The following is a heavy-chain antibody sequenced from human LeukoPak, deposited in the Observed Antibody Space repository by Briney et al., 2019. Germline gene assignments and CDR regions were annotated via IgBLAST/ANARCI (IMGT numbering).Heavy chain of an antibody. J-gene: IGHJ4*02. CDR2: IIPIFGTA. CDR1: GGTFSSYA. D-gene: IGHD3-22*01. CDR3: AGLLYYYDSSGYDASQSDY. V-gene: IGHV1-69*06. Sequence: ASVKVSCKASGGTFSSYAISWVRQAPGQGLEWMGGIIPIFGTANYAQKFQGRVTITADKSTSTAYMELSSLRSEDTAVYYCAGLLYYYDSSGYDASQSDYWGQGTLVTVSS.